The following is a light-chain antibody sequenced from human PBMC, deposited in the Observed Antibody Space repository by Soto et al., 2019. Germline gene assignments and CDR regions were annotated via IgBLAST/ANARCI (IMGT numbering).Light chain of an antibody. CDR2: EVT. V-gene: IGLV2-14*01. Sequence: QSVLTQPASVSGSPGQSITISCTGTSSDVGSYNFVSWYQQHPGKAPKLMIYEVTNRPSGVSNRFSGSKSGNTASQTISGLQAEDEADYYCNSYTSSSTYVFGTGTKLTVL. CDR1: SSDVGSYNF. CDR3: NSYTSSSTYV. J-gene: IGLJ1*01.